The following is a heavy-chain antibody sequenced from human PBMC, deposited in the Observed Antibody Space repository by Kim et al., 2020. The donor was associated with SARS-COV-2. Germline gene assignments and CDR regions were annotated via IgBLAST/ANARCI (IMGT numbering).Heavy chain of an antibody. CDR1: GFIFSRHG. J-gene: IGHJ4*02. CDR3: AKSLIVGTATAMDF. V-gene: IGHV3-23*01. CDR2: ISDRGGDT. Sequence: GGSLRLFCTASGFIFSRHGMSWVRQAPGKGLEWVSTISDRGGDTYYTDSVKGRFTISRDNFKNRIYLQMNRLRAEDSAIYYCAKSLIVGTATAMDFWGQGTLVTVSS. D-gene: IGHD1-26*01.